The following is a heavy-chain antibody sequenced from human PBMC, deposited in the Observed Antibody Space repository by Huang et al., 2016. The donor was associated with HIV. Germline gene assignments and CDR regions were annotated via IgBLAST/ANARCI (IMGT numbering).Heavy chain of an antibody. Sequence: QVQLQQWGAGLLRPSETLSLTCAVYGGSFSGYYGTWIRQPPGKGLEWIVEINHSESTNYNPSRKSRVTISVDTSRNQFSLTLTAVTAADTAVYYCARGQGGYYYYYMDVWGKGTTVTVSS. CDR3: ARGQGGYYYYYMDV. V-gene: IGHV4-34*01. CDR1: GGSFSGYY. CDR2: INHSEST. J-gene: IGHJ6*03.